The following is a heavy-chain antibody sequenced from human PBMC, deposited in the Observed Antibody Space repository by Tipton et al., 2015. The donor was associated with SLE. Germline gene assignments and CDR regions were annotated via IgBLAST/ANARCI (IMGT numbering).Heavy chain of an antibody. Sequence: VQLVQSGAEVKKPGESLKISCKGSGYSFTSYWIGWVRQMPGKGMEWMGIIYPVDSDTRYSPPFQGEVTLSSDKSTSTAYLQWTNLKTSDTAMYYSAGFLVVTGNQLNYWGQGTQITVSS. CDR3: AGFLVVTGNQLNY. CDR1: GYSFTSYW. CDR2: IYPVDSDT. J-gene: IGHJ4*02. V-gene: IGHV5-51*03. D-gene: IGHD1-14*01.